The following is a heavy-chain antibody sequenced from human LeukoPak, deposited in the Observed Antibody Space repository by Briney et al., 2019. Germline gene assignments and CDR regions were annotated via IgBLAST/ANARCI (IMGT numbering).Heavy chain of an antibody. J-gene: IGHJ4*02. CDR2: MYYSGST. D-gene: IGHD2-15*01. V-gene: IGHV4-31*03. Sequence: SQTLSLTCTVSGASLSNGVYYCSWIRQHPGRGLEWIEYMYYSGSTFYSPSLKSRLTMSVDTSKNQFSLELSSVTAADTAVCYCASDLGGGSFDFWGQGTLVTVSS. CDR1: GASLSNGVYY. CDR3: ASDLGGGSFDF.